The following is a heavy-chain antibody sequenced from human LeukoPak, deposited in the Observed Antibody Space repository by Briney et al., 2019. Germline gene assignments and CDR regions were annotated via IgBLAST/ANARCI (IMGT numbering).Heavy chain of an antibody. J-gene: IGHJ4*02. D-gene: IGHD1-26*01. V-gene: IGHV1-18*01. CDR1: GYTFTYYA. CDR3: ARREKPYDY. CDR2: INAYNGNT. Sequence: GASVKVSCKTSGYTFTYYAISWVRQAPGQGLEWMGWINAYNGNTNDAQKFQGRVTMTTDTSTSTAYMELRSLRSDDTAVYYCARREKPYDYWGKGTLDCVST.